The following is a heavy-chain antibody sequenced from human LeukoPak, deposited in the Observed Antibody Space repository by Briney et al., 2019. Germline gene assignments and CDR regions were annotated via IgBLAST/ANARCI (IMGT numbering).Heavy chain of an antibody. Sequence: GGSLRLSCVVSGFTFSNHKMNWVRQAPGKGLEWVSSISSSSSDIYYAGSVKGRFTISRDNAENSLYLQINSLRVEDTAVYYCARAPTVLVGYCSSSSCQADYWGQGTLVTVSS. CDR2: ISSSSSDI. CDR1: GFTFSNHK. D-gene: IGHD2-2*01. CDR3: ARAPTVLVGYCSSSSCQADY. J-gene: IGHJ4*02. V-gene: IGHV3-21*01.